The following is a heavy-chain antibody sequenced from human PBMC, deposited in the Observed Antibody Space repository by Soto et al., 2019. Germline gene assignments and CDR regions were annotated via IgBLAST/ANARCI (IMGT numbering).Heavy chain of an antibody. J-gene: IGHJ6*02. CDR2: ISYDGSNK. Sequence: QVQLVEYGGGVVQPGRSLRLSCEASGFTFSSYGMHWVRQAPGKGLEWVAVISYDGSNKYYADSVKGRFTISRDNSKNTLYLQMNSLRAEDTAVYYCAKMQEAYYYYYYGMDVWGQGTTVTVSS. CDR3: AKMQEAYYYYYYGMDV. CDR1: GFTFSSYG. V-gene: IGHV3-30*18.